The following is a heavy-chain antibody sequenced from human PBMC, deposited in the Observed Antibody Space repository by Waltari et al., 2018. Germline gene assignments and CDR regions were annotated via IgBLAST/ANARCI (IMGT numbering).Heavy chain of an antibody. D-gene: IGHD3-16*01. V-gene: IGHV1-2*02. Sequence: QVHLVQSGAAVRKPGASVKVSCTGSGYTFTGYYIQWLRQAPGQVLEWMGWIDPNTGGKKLAQKFQGRVTMTRDTSINTVYMELSSLGSDDTAVYYCARDLYDSRVPGDYFDYWGQGTLVTVSS. CDR3: ARDLYDSRVPGDYFDY. CDR2: IDPNTGGK. CDR1: GYTFTGYY. J-gene: IGHJ4*02.